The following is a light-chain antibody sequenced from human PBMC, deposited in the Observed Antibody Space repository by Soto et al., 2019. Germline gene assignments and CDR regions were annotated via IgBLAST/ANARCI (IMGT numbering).Light chain of an antibody. V-gene: IGKV3-15*01. CDR2: GAS. CDR3: QQYNNWPPIT. CDR1: QSVSSN. Sequence: EIVRTQSPATLSVSPGERATLSCSASQSVSSNLAGYQQKSGQAPRLLIYGASTRATAIPARFSGSGSGKEFTLTISSLQSEDFAVYYCQQYNNWPPITCGEGTGLEIK. J-gene: IGKJ5*01.